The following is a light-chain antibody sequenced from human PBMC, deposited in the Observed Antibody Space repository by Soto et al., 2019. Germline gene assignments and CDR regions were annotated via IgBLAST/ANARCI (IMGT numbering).Light chain of an antibody. CDR3: QQSYTAPLT. CDR2: AAS. CDR1: QSISTY. J-gene: IGKJ4*01. Sequence: DIQMTQSPSSLSASVGDRVTITCRASQSISTYLNWYQQKPGKAPNLLIFAASTLQSGVPSRFSCSGSGTDFTLTIRSLQPEAFATYYCQQSYTAPLTVGGGTKVEIK. V-gene: IGKV1-39*01.